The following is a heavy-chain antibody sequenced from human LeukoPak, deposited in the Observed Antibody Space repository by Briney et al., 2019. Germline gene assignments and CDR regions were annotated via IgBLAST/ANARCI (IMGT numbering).Heavy chain of an antibody. CDR2: ISGSGGSI. J-gene: IGHJ1*01. V-gene: IGHV3-23*01. CDR1: GFTFSSYA. Sequence: GGSLRLSCAASGFTFSSYAMSWVRQAPGKGLEWVSAISGSGGSIYYADSVKGRFTISRDNAKNSLYLQMNSLRAEDTAVYYCARDGFTMVRGVIEHWGQGTLVTVSS. D-gene: IGHD3-10*01. CDR3: ARDGFTMVRGVIEH.